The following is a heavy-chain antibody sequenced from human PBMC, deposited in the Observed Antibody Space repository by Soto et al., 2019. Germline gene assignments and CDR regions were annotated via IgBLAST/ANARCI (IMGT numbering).Heavy chain of an antibody. CDR2: FDPEDGET. Sequence: ASVKVSCKVSGYTLTELSMHWLRQAPGKGLEWMGGFDPEDGETIYAQKFQGRVTMTEDTSTDTAYMELSSLRSEDTAVYYCATPGIAAAGADAFDIWGQGTMVTVSS. V-gene: IGHV1-24*01. D-gene: IGHD6-13*01. J-gene: IGHJ3*02. CDR1: GYTLTELS. CDR3: ATPGIAAAGADAFDI.